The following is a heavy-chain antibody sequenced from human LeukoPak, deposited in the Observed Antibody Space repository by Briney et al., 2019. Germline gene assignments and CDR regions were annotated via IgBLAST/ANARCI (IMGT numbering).Heavy chain of an antibody. D-gene: IGHD6-19*01. CDR1: GFTFSSYS. V-gene: IGHV3-21*04. J-gene: IGHJ6*02. CDR2: ISSSSSYI. Sequence: PGGSLRLSCAASGFTFSSYSMNWVRQAPGKGLEWVSSISSSSSYIYYADSVKGRFTISRDNAKNSLYLQMNSLRAEDTAVYYCAKDDKWLVRFYYYYGMDVWGQGTTVTVSS. CDR3: AKDDKWLVRFYYYYGMDV.